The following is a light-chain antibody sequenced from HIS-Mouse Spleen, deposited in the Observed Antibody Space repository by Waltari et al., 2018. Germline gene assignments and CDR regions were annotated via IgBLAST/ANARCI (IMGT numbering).Light chain of an antibody. V-gene: IGLV6-57*04. CDR2: EDN. J-gene: IGLJ3*02. CDR1: SGSIASNY. Sequence: NFMLTQPHSVSESPGKTVTISCTRSSGSIASNYGQSYQQRPGSAPPTVIYEDNQRPAGVPDRFSGSIDSSSNSASLTISGLKTEDEADYYCQSYDSSNLVFGGGTKLTVL. CDR3: QSYDSSNLV.